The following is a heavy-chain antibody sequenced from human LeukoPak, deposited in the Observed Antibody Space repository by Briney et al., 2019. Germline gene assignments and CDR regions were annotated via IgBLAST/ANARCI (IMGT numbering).Heavy chain of an antibody. CDR2: IRYDGSNK. V-gene: IGHV3-30*02. CDR3: AKEPDSQYYFAY. CDR1: GFTFSSYG. Sequence: GGSLRLSCAASGFTFSSYGMHWVRQAPGKGLEWVAFIRYDGSNKYYADSVKGRFTISRDNSKNTLYLQMNSLRAEDTAVYYWAKEPDSQYYFAYGGRGPLVTVSS. J-gene: IGHJ4*02. D-gene: IGHD2-15*01.